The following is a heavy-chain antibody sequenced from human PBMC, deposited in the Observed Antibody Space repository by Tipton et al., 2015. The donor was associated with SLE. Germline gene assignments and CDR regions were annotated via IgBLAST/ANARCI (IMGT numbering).Heavy chain of an antibody. CDR1: GGSFSGYY. V-gene: IGHV4-34*01. CDR2: INHSRST. D-gene: IGHD3-10*01. Sequence: TLSLTCAVYGGSFSGYYWSWIRQPPGKGLEWIGEINHSRSTNYNPSLKSRVTISVDTSKNQFSLKLSSVTAADTAVYYCAREWRITSPRFDPWGQGTLVTVSS. CDR3: AREWRITSPRFDP. J-gene: IGHJ5*02.